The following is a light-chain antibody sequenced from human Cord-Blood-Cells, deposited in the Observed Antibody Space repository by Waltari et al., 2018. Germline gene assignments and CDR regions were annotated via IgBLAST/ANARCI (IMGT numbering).Light chain of an antibody. CDR3: QQYYSTPLT. Sequence: DNVMTQSPDSLAVSLGERATINCKSSQSVLYSSNNKNYLAWYQQKPGRPPKLLIYWASTRESGVPDRFSGSGSGTDFTLTISSLQAEDVAVYYCQQYYSTPLTFGGGTKVEIK. CDR2: WAS. V-gene: IGKV4-1*01. CDR1: QSVLYSSNNKNY. J-gene: IGKJ4*01.